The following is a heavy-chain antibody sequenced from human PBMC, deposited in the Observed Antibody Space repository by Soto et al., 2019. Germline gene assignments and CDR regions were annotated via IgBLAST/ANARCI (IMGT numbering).Heavy chain of an antibody. Sequence: RASVKVSCKASEGTFSSYAISWVRQAPGQGLEWMGGIIPIFGTANYAQKFQGRVTITADESTSTAYMELSSLRSEDTAVYYCARGKGMEENYYYYGLDIWGQGTTVTVSS. CDR1: EGTFSSYA. V-gene: IGHV1-69*13. J-gene: IGHJ6*02. D-gene: IGHD1-1*01. CDR3: ARGKGMEENYYYYGLDI. CDR2: IIPIFGTA.